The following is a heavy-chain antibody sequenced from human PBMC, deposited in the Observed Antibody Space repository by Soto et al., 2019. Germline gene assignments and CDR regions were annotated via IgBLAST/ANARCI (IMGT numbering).Heavy chain of an antibody. CDR2: ISYDGSNK. CDR3: ARDDKAWHAFDI. J-gene: IGHJ3*02. D-gene: IGHD5-12*01. Sequence: AGGSLRLSCAASGFTFSSYAMHWVRQAPGKGLEWVAVISYDGSNKYYADSVKGRFTISRDNSKNALYLQMNSLRPEDTAVYFCARDDKAWHAFDIWGQGTMVTVSS. V-gene: IGHV3-30*14. CDR1: GFTFSSYA.